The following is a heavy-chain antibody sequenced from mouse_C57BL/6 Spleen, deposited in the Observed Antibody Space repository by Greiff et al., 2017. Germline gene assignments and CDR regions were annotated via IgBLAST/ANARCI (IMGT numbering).Heavy chain of an antibody. CDR2: INPSTGGT. D-gene: IGHD2-1*01. Sequence: EVQLQQSGPELVKPGASVKISCKASGYSFTGYYMNWVKQSPEKSLEWIGEINPSTGGTTYNQKFKDKATLTVDKSSSTAYMQLKSLTSEYSAVYCCARSYLLWPLDYWGQGTTLTDSS. CDR3: ARSYLLWPLDY. J-gene: IGHJ2*01. V-gene: IGHV1-42*01. CDR1: GYSFTGYY.